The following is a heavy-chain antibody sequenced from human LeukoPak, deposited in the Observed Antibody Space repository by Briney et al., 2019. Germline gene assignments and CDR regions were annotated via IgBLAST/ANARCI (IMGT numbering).Heavy chain of an antibody. CDR2: IYNSGST. J-gene: IGHJ2*01. CDR3: ARLNGTPAYFEL. D-gene: IGHD2-8*01. CDR1: GGSISIYY. V-gene: IGHV4-59*01. Sequence: LETLSLTCTVSGGSISIYYRRWIRQPPEMGLEWVGNIYNSGSTNYTPSLTSRVTLSLETPKNQFSPKLSPVSAADTAVFYCARLNGTPAYFELWGRSTLGSVSS.